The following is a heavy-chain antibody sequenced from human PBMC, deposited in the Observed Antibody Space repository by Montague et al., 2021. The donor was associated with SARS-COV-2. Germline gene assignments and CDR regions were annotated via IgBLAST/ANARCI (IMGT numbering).Heavy chain of an antibody. J-gene: IGHJ4*02. CDR2: IYYSGST. D-gene: IGHD6-13*01. V-gene: IGHV4-39*01. CDR1: GASINHNTYY. CDR3: ARAFIAAAGTTSFDY. Sequence: SETLSLTCTVSGASINHNTYYWGWIRQPPGKGLERIGSIYYSGSTYYNPSLKSRVTISVDTSKNQFSLKLSSVTAADTAVYYCARAFIAAAGTTSFDYWGQGTLVTVSS.